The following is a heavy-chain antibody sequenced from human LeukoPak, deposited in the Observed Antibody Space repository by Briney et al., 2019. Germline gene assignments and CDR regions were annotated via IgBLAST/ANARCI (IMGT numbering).Heavy chain of an antibody. CDR3: ARAGTTDLTSFDY. Sequence: PSETLSLTRAVYGGSFSGYYWSWIRQPPGKGLEWIGEINHSGSTNYNPSLKSRVTISVDTSKNQFSLKPSSVTAADTAVYYCARAGTTDLTSFDYWGQGTLVTVSS. D-gene: IGHD1-1*01. V-gene: IGHV4-34*01. CDR1: GGSFSGYY. J-gene: IGHJ4*02. CDR2: INHSGST.